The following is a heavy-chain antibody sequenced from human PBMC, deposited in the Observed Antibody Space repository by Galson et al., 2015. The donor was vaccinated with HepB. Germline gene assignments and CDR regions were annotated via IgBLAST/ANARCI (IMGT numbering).Heavy chain of an antibody. CDR2: VYPGDSDT. D-gene: IGHD4-17*01. CDR1: GYRFSNYW. CDR3: ARHGNGDYDDLDY. Sequence: QSGAEVTKPGESLKISCTGSGYRFSNYWIGWVRQMPGKGLEWMGIVYPGDSDTRYSPSFQGQVTISADKSINTAYLQWSSLQASDTAMYYCARHGNGDYDDLDYWGQGTLVTVSS. J-gene: IGHJ4*02. V-gene: IGHV5-51*01.